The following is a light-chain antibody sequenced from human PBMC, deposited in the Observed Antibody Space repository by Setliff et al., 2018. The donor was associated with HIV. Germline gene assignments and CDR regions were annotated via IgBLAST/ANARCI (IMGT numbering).Light chain of an antibody. Sequence: QSVLTQPASVSGSPGQSITISCTGTSSDIGRYNLVSWYQQYPGKAPKLMIYQASKRPSGVSNRFSGSKSGNTAPLTISGLQAEDEADYYCCSNTGSNTYVFGTGTKVTV. V-gene: IGLV2-23*01. CDR3: CSNTGSNTYV. J-gene: IGLJ1*01. CDR2: QAS. CDR1: SSDIGRYNL.